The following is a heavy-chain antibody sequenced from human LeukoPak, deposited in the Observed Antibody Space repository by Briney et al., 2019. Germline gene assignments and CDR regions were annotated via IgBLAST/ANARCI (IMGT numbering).Heavy chain of an antibody. CDR3: ARYFDAFDI. CDR1: LGSINSYH. D-gene: IGHD2-8*01. Sequence: SETLSHTCTVSLGSINSYHWSWIRHPPGMGLECIGYIYYGASTNYYPSLKSRVTISVDTSKTQFSLKLSSVTAADTAVYYCARYFDAFDIWGQGTMVTVSS. CDR2: IYYGAST. J-gene: IGHJ3*02. V-gene: IGHV4-59*08.